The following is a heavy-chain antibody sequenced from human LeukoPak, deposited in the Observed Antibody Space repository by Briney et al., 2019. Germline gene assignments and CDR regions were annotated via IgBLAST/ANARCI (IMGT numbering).Heavy chain of an antibody. D-gene: IGHD3-22*01. CDR2: LYSDGTT. CDR1: GFAVSRNY. V-gene: IGHV3-66*02. J-gene: IGHJ3*02. Sequence: GGSLRRSCAASGFAVSRNYMGWVRQAPGKGLEWVSVLYSDGTTYYPDSVKGRFTISRDNSQNALYLQLDSLRAEDTAVYYCARLYDRSAYGAFDIWGQGTMVAVSS. CDR3: ARLYDRSAYGAFDI.